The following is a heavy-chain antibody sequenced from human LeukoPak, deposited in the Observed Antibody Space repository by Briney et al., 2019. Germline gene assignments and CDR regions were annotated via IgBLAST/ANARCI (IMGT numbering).Heavy chain of an antibody. CDR3: ARHSGCPAAGTALCAFDI. V-gene: IGHV4-39*01. Sequence: MPSETLSLTCAVSGCSISSGYYWGWIRQPPGKGLEWIGSIYYSGSTYYNPSLKSRVTISVDTSKNQFSLKLSSVTAADTAAYYCARHSGCPAAGTALCAFDIWGQGTMVTVSS. CDR1: GCSISSGYY. D-gene: IGHD6-13*01. CDR2: IYYSGST. J-gene: IGHJ3*02.